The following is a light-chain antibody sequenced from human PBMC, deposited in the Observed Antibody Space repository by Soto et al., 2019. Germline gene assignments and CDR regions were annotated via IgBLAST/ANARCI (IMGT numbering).Light chain of an antibody. CDR2: RAS. CDR3: QQYYSSPYT. V-gene: IGKV4-1*01. Sequence: DIVMTQSPDSLAVSLGERATINCKSSQSVSSRSNNVIWYQQKPGQPPKLLIYRASTREWGVPDRFSGSGSGTDFTLTISSLQAEDVPVYYCQQYYSSPYTFGQGTKLEIK. CDR1: QSVSSRSNN. J-gene: IGKJ2*01.